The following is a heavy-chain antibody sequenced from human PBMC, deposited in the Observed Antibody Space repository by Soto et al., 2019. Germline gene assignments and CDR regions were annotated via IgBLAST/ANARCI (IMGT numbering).Heavy chain of an antibody. CDR2: ISYDGNNE. V-gene: IGHV3-30-3*01. J-gene: IGHJ2*01. CDR1: GFTFSSFA. Sequence: QVQLVESGGGVVQPGRSLRISCEASGFTFSSFAMHWVRQAAGKGLEWVAVISYDGNNEYYADSVKGRFTISRDNAKNTVFLQMNSLRAEDTAVFYGARSQRAPWGYFDLWGRGTLVTVSA. CDR3: ARSQRAPWGYFDL. D-gene: IGHD3-16*01.